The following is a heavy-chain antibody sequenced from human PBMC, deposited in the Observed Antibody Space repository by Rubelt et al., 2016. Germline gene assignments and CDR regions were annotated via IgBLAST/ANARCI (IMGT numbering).Heavy chain of an antibody. J-gene: IGHJ5*02. V-gene: IGHV4-39*01. CDR2: MYYSGTT. CDR3: ARHRAGIAVGVYWFDP. D-gene: IGHD6-19*01. CDR1: GGSISSSNYY. Sequence: QLQLQESGPGLVKPSETLSLSCTVSGGSISSSNYYWGWIRQPPGKGLEWIGSMYYSGTTYYSPSLESRVTISVDTSKNQFSRQCISVTAADTAIYYCARHRAGIAVGVYWFDPWGQGTLVTVSS.